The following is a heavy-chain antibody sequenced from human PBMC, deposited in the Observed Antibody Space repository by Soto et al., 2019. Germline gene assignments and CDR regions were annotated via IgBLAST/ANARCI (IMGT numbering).Heavy chain of an antibody. CDR2: INPNSGGT. CDR3: AANTVYYGPADGMDV. V-gene: IGHV1-2*04. J-gene: IGHJ6*02. D-gene: IGHD3-10*01. Sequence: GASVKVSCKASGYTFAGYYMHWVRQAPGQGLEWMGWINPNSGGTNYAQKFQGWVTMTRDTSISTAYMELSRLRSDDTAVYYCAANTVYYGPADGMDVWGQGTTVTVSS. CDR1: GYTFAGYY.